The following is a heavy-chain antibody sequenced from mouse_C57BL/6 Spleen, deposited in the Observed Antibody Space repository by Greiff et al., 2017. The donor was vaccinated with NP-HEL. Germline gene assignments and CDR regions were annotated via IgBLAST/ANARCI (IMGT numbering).Heavy chain of an antibody. CDR2: ILPGSGST. V-gene: IGHV1-9*01. D-gene: IGHD4-1*01. CDR1: GYTFTGYW. J-gene: IGHJ3*01. Sequence: QVQLKESGAELMKPGASVKLSCKATGYTFTGYWIEWVKQRPGHGLEWIGEILPGSGSTNYNEKFKGKATFTADTSSNTAYMQLSSLTTEDSASYYCAGGEDWDADWGQGTLVTVSA. CDR3: AGGEDWDAD.